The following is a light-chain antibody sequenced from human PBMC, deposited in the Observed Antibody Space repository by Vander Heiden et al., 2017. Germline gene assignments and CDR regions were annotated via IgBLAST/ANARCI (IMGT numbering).Light chain of an antibody. V-gene: IGKV3-20*01. Sequence: EIMLTQSPGTLSLSPGERATLSCRASQSVSSSYLAWYQQKPGQAPSLLIYGASSRATGIPDRCSGSGSGTDFTLTISRLEPEDFAVYYCQQDGSSPRTFGQGTQVEIK. J-gene: IGKJ1*01. CDR1: QSVSSSY. CDR2: GAS. CDR3: QQDGSSPRT.